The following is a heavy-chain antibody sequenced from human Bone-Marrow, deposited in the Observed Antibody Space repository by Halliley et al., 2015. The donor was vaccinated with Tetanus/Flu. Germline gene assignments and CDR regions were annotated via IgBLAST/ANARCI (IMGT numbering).Heavy chain of an antibody. D-gene: IGHD2-2*01. Sequence: TNPSGDGTSYAQRFQGRVTVTSGTSSNTVNMELSSLRSEDTAVYYCARVAPPALDYYYGMDVWGQGTAVTVSS. CDR3: ARVAPPALDYYYGMDV. J-gene: IGHJ6*02. V-gene: IGHV1-46*01. CDR2: TNPSGDGT.